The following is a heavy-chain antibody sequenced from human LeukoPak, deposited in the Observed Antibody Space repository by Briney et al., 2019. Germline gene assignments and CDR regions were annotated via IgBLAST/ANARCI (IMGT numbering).Heavy chain of an antibody. D-gene: IGHD4-17*01. V-gene: IGHV3-21*01. Sequence: GGSLRLSCAASGFTFSSYSMTWVRQAPGKGLEWVSSISSSSSYIYYADSVKGRFTISRDNAKNSLYLQMNSLRAEDTAVYYCAREFGTMTNPYFDYWGQGTLVTVSS. CDR1: GFTFSSYS. J-gene: IGHJ4*02. CDR3: AREFGTMTNPYFDY. CDR2: ISSSSSYI.